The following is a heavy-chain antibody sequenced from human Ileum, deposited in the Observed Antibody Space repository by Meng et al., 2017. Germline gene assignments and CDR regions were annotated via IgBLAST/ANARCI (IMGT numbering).Heavy chain of an antibody. CDR2: IHHSGTT. CDR3: ARHDYGDPTAAFDY. CDR1: GASISTSNL. J-gene: IGHJ4*02. Sequence: GQLQESGPGLVKPSGTLSLTCAVSGASISTSNLWNWVRQPPGKGLEWIGEIHHSGTTNYNPSLKSRVTISLDKSKNQFSLELRSVTAADTAVYYCARHDYGDPTAAFDYWGQGTLVTVSS. D-gene: IGHD4-17*01. V-gene: IGHV4-4*02.